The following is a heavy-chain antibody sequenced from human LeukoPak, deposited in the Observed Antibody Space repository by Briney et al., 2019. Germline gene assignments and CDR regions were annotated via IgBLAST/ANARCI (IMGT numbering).Heavy chain of an antibody. Sequence: AGGSLRLSCAASGFTFTNYNMHWVRQTPGKGLQWVAAILYDGSKKYYADSVKGRFSVYRDNSNNTLYLQMNRPRAEDTAVYYCAKDRAADYDSSVLYWGQGTLVTVSS. D-gene: IGHD3-22*01. J-gene: IGHJ4*02. V-gene: IGHV3-30*18. CDR2: ILYDGSKK. CDR3: AKDRAADYDSSVLY. CDR1: GFTFTNYN.